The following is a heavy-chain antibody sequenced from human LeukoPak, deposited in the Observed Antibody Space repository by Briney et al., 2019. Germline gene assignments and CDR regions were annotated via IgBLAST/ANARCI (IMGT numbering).Heavy chain of an antibody. CDR3: ARGVPAWEPPLDY. CDR2: MNPNSSNT. J-gene: IGHJ4*02. Sequence: GASAKVSCKASGYTFTSYDTNWVRQATGQGLEWMGWMNPNSSNTGYAQKFQGRVTMTRNTSISTAYMELSSLRSEDTAVYYCARGVPAWEPPLDYWGQGTLVTVSS. V-gene: IGHV1-8*01. D-gene: IGHD1-26*01. CDR1: GYTFTSYD.